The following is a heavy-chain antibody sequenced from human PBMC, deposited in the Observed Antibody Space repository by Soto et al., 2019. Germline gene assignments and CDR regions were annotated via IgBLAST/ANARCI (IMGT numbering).Heavy chain of an antibody. CDR3: ASRGADYHDANGYLLDY. Sequence: QPGXSLRLSCAASGFTFSSYSMNWVFQAPGKGLEWVSYISSSSSTIYYADSVKGRFTISRDNAKNSLYLQMNSLRDEETAVYYCASRGADYHDANGYLLDYWGQGTLVTVSS. CDR2: ISSSSSTI. D-gene: IGHD3-22*01. CDR1: GFTFSSYS. J-gene: IGHJ4*02. V-gene: IGHV3-48*02.